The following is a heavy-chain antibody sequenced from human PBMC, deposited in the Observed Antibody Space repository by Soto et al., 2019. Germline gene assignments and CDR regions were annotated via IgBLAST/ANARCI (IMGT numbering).Heavy chain of an antibody. J-gene: IGHJ3*02. D-gene: IGHD2-21*01. Sequence: GESLKISCKGSGYSFTSYCICWVRQMPGKGLEWMGIIYPGDSDTRYSPSFQGHITISADKSISTAYLQWSSLNASDTAMYYSARARALWSHNDFDIWGQGTMVTVSS. CDR3: ARARALWSHNDFDI. CDR1: GYSFTSYC. V-gene: IGHV5-51*01. CDR2: IYPGDSDT.